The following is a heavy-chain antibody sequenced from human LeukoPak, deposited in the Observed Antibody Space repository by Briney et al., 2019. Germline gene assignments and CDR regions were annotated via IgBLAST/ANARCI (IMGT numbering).Heavy chain of an antibody. D-gene: IGHD3-9*01. CDR1: GYSFTSYW. CDR2: IYPGDSDT. Sequence: GESLKISCKGSGYSFTSYWIGWVRQMPGKGLEGMGIIYPGDSDTKSRPSFQGQVTISADKSISTAYLQWSSLKASDTAMYYCARRDYDVLTAYHYFDYWGQGTLVTVSS. V-gene: IGHV5-51*01. J-gene: IGHJ4*02. CDR3: ARRDYDVLTAYHYFDY.